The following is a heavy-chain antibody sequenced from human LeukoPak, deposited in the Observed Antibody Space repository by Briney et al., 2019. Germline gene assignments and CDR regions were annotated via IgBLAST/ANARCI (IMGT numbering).Heavy chain of an antibody. D-gene: IGHD3-10*02. Sequence: PGGSLRLSCAASGFTFSSYGMTWVRQAPGKGLEWVSYISSSGSTIYYADSVKGRFTISRDNAKNSLYLQMNSLRAEDTAIYYCAELGITMIGGVWGKGTTVTISS. CDR1: GFTFSSYG. J-gene: IGHJ6*04. V-gene: IGHV3-48*04. CDR3: AELGITMIGGV. CDR2: ISSSGSTI.